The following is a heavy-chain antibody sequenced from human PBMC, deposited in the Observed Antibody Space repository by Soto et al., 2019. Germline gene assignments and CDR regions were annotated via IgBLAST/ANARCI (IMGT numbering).Heavy chain of an antibody. D-gene: IGHD4-17*01. CDR1: GYPYTSYY. CDR2: INPSGGST. V-gene: IGHV1-46*01. J-gene: IGHJ6*02. CDR3: ARDDIPALYGDYDSRPSYYYGLDV. Sequence: GAPVKVSSKVSGYPYTSYYMHWLRQAPGQGLAWMGIINPSGGSTSYAQWFEGRVTMTRDTSTSTVYMELSSLRSEDTAVYYCARDDIPALYGDYDSRPSYYYGLDVWGQGPTVIVAS.